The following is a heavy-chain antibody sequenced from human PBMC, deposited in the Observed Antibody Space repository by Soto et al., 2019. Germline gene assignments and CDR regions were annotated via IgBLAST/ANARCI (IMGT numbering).Heavy chain of an antibody. V-gene: IGHV3-21*01. J-gene: IGHJ6*02. CDR2: ISSSSSYI. CDR3: ARDRSIVGATRAKHYYGMDV. Sequence: EVQLVESGGGLVKPGGSLRLSCAASGFTFSSYSMNWVRQAPGKGLEWVSSISSSSSYIYYADSVKGRFTISRDNAKNSLYLQMNSLRAADTAVYYCARDRSIVGATRAKHYYGMDVWGQGTTVTVSS. D-gene: IGHD1-26*01. CDR1: GFTFSSYS.